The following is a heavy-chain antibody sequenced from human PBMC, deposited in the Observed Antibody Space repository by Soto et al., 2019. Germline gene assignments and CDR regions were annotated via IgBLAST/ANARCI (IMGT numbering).Heavy chain of an antibody. V-gene: IGHV1-8*01. Sequence: ASVKVSCKASGYTFTNYEINWVRQASGQGLEWMGWMNPGSGNTDYAHKFQGRVIMTRNISISTAYMELGRLGSDDTAIYYCARMASSGSLNWFDPWGQGTLVTVSS. D-gene: IGHD3-10*01. J-gene: IGHJ5*02. CDR1: GYTFTNYE. CDR3: ARMASSGSLNWFDP. CDR2: MNPGSGNT.